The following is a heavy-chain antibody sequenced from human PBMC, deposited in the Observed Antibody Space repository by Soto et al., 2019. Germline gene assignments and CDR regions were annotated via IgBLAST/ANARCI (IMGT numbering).Heavy chain of an antibody. CDR1: GFTFSSYA. D-gene: IGHD4-4*01. CDR3: AREINDYSKYDTTDY. Sequence: GGSLRLSCAASGFTFSSYAMHWVRQAPGKGLEWVAVISYDGSNKYYADSVKGRFTISRDNSKNTLYLQMNSLRAEDTAVYYCAREINDYSKYDTTDYWGQGTLVTVSS. J-gene: IGHJ4*02. V-gene: IGHV3-30-3*01. CDR2: ISYDGSNK.